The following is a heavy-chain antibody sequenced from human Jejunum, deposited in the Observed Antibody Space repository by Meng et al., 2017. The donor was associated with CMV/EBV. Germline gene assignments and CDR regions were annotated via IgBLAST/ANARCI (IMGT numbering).Heavy chain of an antibody. Sequence: SYAIHWLRQATGQRLQCMGWTNAGNGNTQYSHKFQGRVTFTTDTSATTAYMELSSLRSEDTTVYYCARDFGVRFIPTTPPHTTSDRWGQGTLVTVSS. D-gene: IGHD3-22*01. CDR2: TNAGNGNT. J-gene: IGHJ4*02. CDR3: ARDFGVRFIPTTPPHTTSDR. V-gene: IGHV1-3*01. CDR1: SYA.